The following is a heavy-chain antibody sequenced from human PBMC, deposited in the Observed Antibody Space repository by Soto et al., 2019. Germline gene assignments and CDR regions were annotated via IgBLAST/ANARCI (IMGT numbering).Heavy chain of an antibody. V-gene: IGHV3-53*01. Sequence: EVQLVESGGGWMQPGGSLRLSCAASGFIVSRNYMSWVRQAPGKGLEWVSVIYSGGSTNYADSVKGRFTISRDTSKSTLYLQMNSLRAEDTAVYYCARGNWNDGGFDYWGQGTLVTVSS. J-gene: IGHJ4*02. D-gene: IGHD1-1*01. CDR3: ARGNWNDGGFDY. CDR1: GFIVSRNY. CDR2: IYSGGST.